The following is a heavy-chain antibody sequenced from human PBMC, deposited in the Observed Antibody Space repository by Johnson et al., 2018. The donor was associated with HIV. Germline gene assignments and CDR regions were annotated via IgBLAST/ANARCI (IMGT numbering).Heavy chain of an antibody. CDR1: GFTFSSYA. V-gene: IGHV3-64*01. J-gene: IGHJ3*02. D-gene: IGHD3-16*01. CDR3: ARGVGGAGDDAFDI. Sequence: EQLVESGGGVVQPGRSLRLSCAASGFTFSSYAMHWVRQAPGKGLEYVSAISSNGGSTYYANSVKGRFTISRDNAKNSLYLQMNSLRAEDTALYYCARGVGGAGDDAFDIWGQGTMVTVSS. CDR2: ISSNGGST.